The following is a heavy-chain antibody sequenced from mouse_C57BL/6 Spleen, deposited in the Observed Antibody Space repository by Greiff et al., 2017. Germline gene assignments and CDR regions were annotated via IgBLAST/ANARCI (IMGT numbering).Heavy chain of an antibody. D-gene: IGHD3-2*02. V-gene: IGHV1-55*01. CDR3: AGFRGRALED. CDR2: IYPGGGST. J-gene: IGHJ4*01. Sequence: VQLQQSGAELVQPGASVKMSCKASGYTFTSYWITWVKQRPGQGLEWIGVIYPGGGSTNYNEKFNSKATLTVDTSASTAYMQLSSLTSGESAVSYCAGFRGRALEDWGQGTSVTVSS. CDR1: GYTFTSYW.